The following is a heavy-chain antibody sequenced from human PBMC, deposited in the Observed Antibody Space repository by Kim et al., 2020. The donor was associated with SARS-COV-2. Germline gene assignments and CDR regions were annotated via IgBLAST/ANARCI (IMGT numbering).Heavy chain of an antibody. Sequence: SETLSLTCTVSGGSVSSGSYYWSWIRQPPGKGLEWIGYIYYSGSTNYNPSLKSRVTISVDTSKNQFSLKLSSVTAADTAVYYCARDRSVYGMDVWGQGTTVTVSS. CDR3: ARDRSVYGMDV. D-gene: IGHD1-26*01. J-gene: IGHJ6*02. CDR1: GGSVSSGSYY. CDR2: IYYSGST. V-gene: IGHV4-61*01.